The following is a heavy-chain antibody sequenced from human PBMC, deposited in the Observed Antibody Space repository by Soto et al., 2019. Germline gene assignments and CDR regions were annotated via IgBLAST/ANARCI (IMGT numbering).Heavy chain of an antibody. CDR3: AKPPYSSSSYYYYGMDV. CDR1: GFTFSSYA. J-gene: IGHJ6*02. V-gene: IGHV3-23*01. Sequence: EVQLLESGGGLVQPGGSLRLSCAASGFTFSSYAMTWVRQAPGKGLEWVSAISGSGGTTYHADSVKGRFTLSRDNSTSTLYLQMNSLRAEDAAVYYCAKPPYSSSSYYYYGMDVWGQGTKVTVSS. D-gene: IGHD6-6*01. CDR2: ISGSGGTT.